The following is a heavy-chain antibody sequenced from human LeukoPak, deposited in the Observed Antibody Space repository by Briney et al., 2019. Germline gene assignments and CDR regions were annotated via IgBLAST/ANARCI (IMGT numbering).Heavy chain of an antibody. Sequence: GGSLRLSCAASGFTFSSYAMSWVRQAPGKGLEWVSAISGSGGSTYYADSVKGRFTISRDNSKNTLYLQMNSLRAEDTAVYYCAKARKGVDTAMGGFDYWGQRTLVTVSS. J-gene: IGHJ4*02. CDR1: GFTFSSYA. D-gene: IGHD5-18*01. V-gene: IGHV3-23*01. CDR3: AKARKGVDTAMGGFDY. CDR2: ISGSGGST.